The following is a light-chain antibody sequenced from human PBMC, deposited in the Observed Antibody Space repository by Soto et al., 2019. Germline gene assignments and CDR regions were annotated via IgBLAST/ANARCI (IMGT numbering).Light chain of an antibody. V-gene: IGKV3-20*01. CDR1: QSVSNRY. CDR2: GAS. Sequence: VMTQSPATLSVSPGERATLSCRASQSVSNRYLAWYQQKPGQAPRLLIYGASSRASGIPDRFSGSGSGTDFTLTISRLEPEDFAVYYCQQYGSSPFTFGPGTKVDIK. J-gene: IGKJ3*01. CDR3: QQYGSSPFT.